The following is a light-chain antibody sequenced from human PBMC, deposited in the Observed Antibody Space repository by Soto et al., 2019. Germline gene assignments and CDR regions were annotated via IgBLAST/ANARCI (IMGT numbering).Light chain of an antibody. CDR1: SSDFGSYSL. CDR2: DGN. J-gene: IGLJ3*02. V-gene: IGLV2-23*01. CDR3: CSYAGSSTWV. Sequence: QSALTQPASVSGSAGQSITSSCTGTSSDFGSYSLVSWYQQHPGKAPRVMIYDGNKRPSGVSYRFSGSKSDNTASLTISGLQAEDEADYYCCSYAGSSTWVFGGGTKLTVL.